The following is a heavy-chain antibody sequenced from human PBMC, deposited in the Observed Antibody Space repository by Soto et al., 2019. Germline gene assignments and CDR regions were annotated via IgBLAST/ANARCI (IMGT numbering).Heavy chain of an antibody. D-gene: IGHD3-10*01. J-gene: IGHJ6*02. CDR1: GGSINSGDYY. CDR3: ARWSGVGVAGMDV. CDR2: MYYSGIT. V-gene: IGHV4-30-4*01. Sequence: QVQLQESGPRLVKSSQTLYLTCTVSGGSINSGDYYWSWIRQSPGKGLEWVGYMYYSGITDYNASPKCRITMSMATSKNQFSLKLNSVTAADTAVYFCARWSGVGVAGMDVWGQGTTVTVSS.